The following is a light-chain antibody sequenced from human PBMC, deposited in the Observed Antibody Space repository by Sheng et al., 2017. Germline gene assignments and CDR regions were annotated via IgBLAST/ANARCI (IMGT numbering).Light chain of an antibody. CDR2: GAS. CDR3: QQANSFPLLT. Sequence: EIVLTQSPGTLSLSPGEGGTLSCRASQSVSSSHLAWYQQKPGQAPRLLIYGASSRVTGIPDRFSGSGSGTDFTLTINRLQPEDFATYYCQQANSFPLLTFGGGTKVEIK. V-gene: IGKV3-20*01. J-gene: IGKJ4*01. CDR1: QSVSSSH.